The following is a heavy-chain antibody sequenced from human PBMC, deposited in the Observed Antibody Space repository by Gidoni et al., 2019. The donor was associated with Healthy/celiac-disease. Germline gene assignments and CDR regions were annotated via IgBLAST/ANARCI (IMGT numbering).Heavy chain of an antibody. CDR2: IYYSGST. Sequence: QVQLQESGPGLVKPSQTLSLTCTVSGGSISSGGYYWSWFRQHPGKGLEWIGYIYYSGSTYYHPSLKSRVTISVDTSKNQFSLKLSSVTAADTAVYYCARGDCSSTSCYSGITGTTRGWFDPWGQGTLVTVSS. D-gene: IGHD2-2*02. CDR3: ARGDCSSTSCYSGITGTTRGWFDP. CDR1: GGSISSGGYY. J-gene: IGHJ5*02. V-gene: IGHV4-31*03.